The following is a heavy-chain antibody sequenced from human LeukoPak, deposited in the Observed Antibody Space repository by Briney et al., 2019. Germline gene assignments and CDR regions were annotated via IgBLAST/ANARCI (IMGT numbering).Heavy chain of an antibody. CDR3: ANTVYGSGSYPTVYFDY. CDR1: GYSSSIYN. D-gene: IGHD3-10*01. J-gene: IGHJ4*02. CDR2: VSCKNSIT. Sequence: ASAKLSSEASGYSSSIYNTTCVCHTPRQGVENMGRVSCKNSITNYAQNLQGRITMTTDTYTSTDYMELRSLRSDDTAVYYCANTVYGSGSYPTVYFDYWGQGTLVTVSS. V-gene: IGHV1-18*01.